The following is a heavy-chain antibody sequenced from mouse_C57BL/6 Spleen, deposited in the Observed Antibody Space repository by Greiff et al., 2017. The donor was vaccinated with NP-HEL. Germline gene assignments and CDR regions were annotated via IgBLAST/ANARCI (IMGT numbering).Heavy chain of an antibody. CDR2: IDPNNGGT. J-gene: IGHJ4*01. CDR3: TRRCAGKYLYAMDD. V-gene: IGHV1-62-3*01. CDR1: GYTFTSYW. Sequence: QVQLQQPGAELVKPGASVKLSCTASGYTFTSYWMHWVKQRPGRGLEWIGRIDPNNGGTKYNAKFKGKATLTVDKASSTAYLQLSSLTSEDSAVYYCTRRCAGKYLYAMDDWGTGTSVTVSS. D-gene: IGHD5-1*01.